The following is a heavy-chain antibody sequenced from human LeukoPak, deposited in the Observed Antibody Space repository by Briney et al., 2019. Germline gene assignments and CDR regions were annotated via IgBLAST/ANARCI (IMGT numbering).Heavy chain of an antibody. CDR3: AKDKGNRYFDY. CDR2: ISSDGRNI. J-gene: IGHJ4*02. D-gene: IGHD3-16*02. Sequence: TSLRLSCAASGITFTIAGMHWVRQVPGKGLEWVAVISSDGRNIYYADSVKGRFIISRDTSRNILFLQMNGLRADDTAIYYCAKDKGNRYFDYWGQGTLVTISS. V-gene: IGHV3-30*18. CDR1: GITFTIAG.